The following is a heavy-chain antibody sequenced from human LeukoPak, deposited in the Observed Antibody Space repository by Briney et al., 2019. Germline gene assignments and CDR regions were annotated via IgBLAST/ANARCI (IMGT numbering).Heavy chain of an antibody. D-gene: IGHD3-3*01. Sequence: AGGSLRLSCAASGFTFSSYEMNWVRQAPGKGLEWVSYISSSGSTIYYADSVKGRFTISRDNSKNTLYLQMNSLRAEDTAVYYCAKVRFLEWLSDYWGQGTLVTVSP. CDR1: GFTFSSYE. CDR3: AKVRFLEWLSDY. V-gene: IGHV3-48*03. CDR2: ISSSGSTI. J-gene: IGHJ4*02.